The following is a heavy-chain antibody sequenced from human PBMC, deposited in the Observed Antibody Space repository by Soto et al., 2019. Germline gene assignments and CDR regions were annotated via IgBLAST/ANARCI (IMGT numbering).Heavy chain of an antibody. CDR3: ARHTDIVVVVAATDYCMDV. D-gene: IGHD2-15*01. Sequence: PPETLSLTCTVSGGSISSYYWSWIRQPPGKGLEWIGYIYYSGSTNYNPSLKSRVTISVDTSKNQFSLKLSSVTAADTAVYYCARHTDIVVVVAATDYCMDVWGKGTTVTVSS. CDR1: GGSISSYY. J-gene: IGHJ6*03. CDR2: IYYSGST. V-gene: IGHV4-59*08.